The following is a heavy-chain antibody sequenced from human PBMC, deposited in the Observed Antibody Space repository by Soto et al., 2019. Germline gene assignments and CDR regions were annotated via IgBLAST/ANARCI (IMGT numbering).Heavy chain of an antibody. CDR1: GASVSSKSSA. V-gene: IGHV6-1*01. J-gene: IGHJ6*02. CDR2: TFFRSKWYN. CDR3: GTFLSTASPDV. Sequence: QTRSLTFAISGASVSSKSSAWNCISQSPSRGLEWLGRTFFRSKWYNDYAVSVKGRITINPDTSKNQFSLQLNSVTPEDTAVYYCGTFLSTASPDVWGQGTTVTVSS. D-gene: IGHD2-2*01.